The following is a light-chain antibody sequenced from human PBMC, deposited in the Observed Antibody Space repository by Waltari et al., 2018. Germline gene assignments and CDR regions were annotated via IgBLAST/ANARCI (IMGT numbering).Light chain of an antibody. CDR1: ETVTSN. CDR3: QQYYEWQT. V-gene: IGKV3D-15*01. CDR2: DVS. J-gene: IGKJ1*01. Sequence: EIVMTQSPAVLSVSPGQRATLSCRASETVTSNLAWYQQKPGQAPRLLIYDVSTRAAGIPARFSGSGSETEFTLTVTSLQSEDCAVYYCQQYYEWQTFGPGTKVEIK.